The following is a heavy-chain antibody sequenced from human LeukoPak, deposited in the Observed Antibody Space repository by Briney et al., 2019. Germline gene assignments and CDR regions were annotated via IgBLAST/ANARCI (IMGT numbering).Heavy chain of an antibody. Sequence: PGGSLRLSCAASGFTFSIYGMHWVRQAPGKGLEWVAVIWYDGSNKYYADSVKGRFTISRDNSKNTLYLQMNSLRAEDTAVYYCAREDIVVVPAAINYYGMDVWGQGTTVTVSS. CDR1: GFTFSIYG. J-gene: IGHJ6*02. D-gene: IGHD2-2*02. CDR3: AREDIVVVPAAINYYGMDV. V-gene: IGHV3-33*01. CDR2: IWYDGSNK.